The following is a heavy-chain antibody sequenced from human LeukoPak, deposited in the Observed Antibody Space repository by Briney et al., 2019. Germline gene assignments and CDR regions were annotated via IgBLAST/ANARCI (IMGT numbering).Heavy chain of an antibody. CDR2: ISYDGSNK. D-gene: IGHD3-22*01. V-gene: IGHV3-30-3*01. CDR1: GFTFSSYA. CDR3: ARGGGWLFGDYYGMDV. Sequence: GGSLRLSCAASGFTFSSYAMHWVRQAPGKGLEWVAVISYDGSNKYYADSVKGRFTISRDNSKNTLYLQMNSLRAEDTAVYYCARGGGWLFGDYYGMDVWGQGTTVTVSS. J-gene: IGHJ6*02.